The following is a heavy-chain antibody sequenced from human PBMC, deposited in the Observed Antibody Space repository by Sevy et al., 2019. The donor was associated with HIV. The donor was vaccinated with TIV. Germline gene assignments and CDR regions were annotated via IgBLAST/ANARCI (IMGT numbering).Heavy chain of an antibody. V-gene: IGHV3-23*01. CDR1: GFTFSSYA. CDR3: AGRKVGDFWSGSIRGPWAGGPLFDY. CDR2: ISHSGDST. Sequence: GGSLRLSCTSSGFTFSSYAMNWVRQAPGKGLEWVSTISHSGDSTYYADSVKGRFTISRDNSENTLYLQMKSLRAGDTALYYCAGRKVGDFWSGSIRGPWAGGPLFDYWGQGTLVTISS. J-gene: IGHJ4*02. D-gene: IGHD3-3*01.